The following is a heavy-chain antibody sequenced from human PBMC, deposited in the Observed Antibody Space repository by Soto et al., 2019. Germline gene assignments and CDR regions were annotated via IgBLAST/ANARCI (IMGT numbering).Heavy chain of an antibody. CDR2: IYYGGSI. D-gene: IGHD6-19*01. V-gene: IGHV4-59*12. CDR3: ARGLITGSHYSGGWYYFDS. J-gene: IGHJ4*02. CDR1: GDSISSYY. Sequence: SETLSLTCTVSGDSISSYYWTWIRQPPGKGLEWIAFIYYGGSINYNPSLKSRVAISVDTSKNQFSLELSSVTAADTAVYYCARGLITGSHYSGGWYYFDSWGQGTQVTVSS.